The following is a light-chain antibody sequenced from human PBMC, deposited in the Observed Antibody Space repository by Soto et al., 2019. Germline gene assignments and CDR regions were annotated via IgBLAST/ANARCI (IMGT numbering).Light chain of an antibody. CDR3: SSYTSSDTPDV. V-gene: IGLV2-14*01. CDR1: SSDVGGYNY. CDR2: VVS. Sequence: QSVLTQPASVSGSPGQSITISCTGTSSDVGGYNYVSWYQQHPDKAPKLMIYVVSNRPSGVCNRFSGYKSDNTDSLTISVHEAEDEADYYCSSYTSSDTPDVFGTGTKLTVL. J-gene: IGLJ1*01.